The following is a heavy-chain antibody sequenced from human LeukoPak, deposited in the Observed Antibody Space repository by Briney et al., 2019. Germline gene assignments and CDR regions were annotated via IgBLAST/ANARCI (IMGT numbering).Heavy chain of an antibody. CDR3: AREACSGGSCYSVLDAFDI. J-gene: IGHJ3*02. Sequence: ASVKVSCKASGYTFTSYYMHWVRQAPGQGLKWMGRISPSGGSTSYSQKFQGRVTMTRDTSTSTVYMELTSLRSEDTAVYYCAREACSGGSCYSVLDAFDIWGQGTMVTVSS. CDR1: GYTFTSYY. V-gene: IGHV1-46*01. CDR2: ISPSGGST. D-gene: IGHD2-15*01.